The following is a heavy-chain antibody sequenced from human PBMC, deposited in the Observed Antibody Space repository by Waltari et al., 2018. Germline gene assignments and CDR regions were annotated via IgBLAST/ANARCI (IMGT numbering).Heavy chain of an antibody. D-gene: IGHD3-10*01. J-gene: IGHJ5*02. CDR2: IGGTHSNI. V-gene: IGHV3-21*03. CDR3: TRDLYGSGGDWFDP. CDR1: GFRFSDYD. Sequence: EERLVESGGGLVKPGGSLRLSCVASGFRFSDYDMNWVRQAPGTGLEWLLFIGGTHSNIFYAESVRGRFTVSRDNSKNSLYLEMSNVRAEDTGLYYCTRDLYGSGGDWFDPWGQGTLVTVSS.